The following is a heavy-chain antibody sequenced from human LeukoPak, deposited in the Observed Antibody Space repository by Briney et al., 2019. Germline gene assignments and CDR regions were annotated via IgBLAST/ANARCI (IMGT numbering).Heavy chain of an antibody. CDR2: IYYTGST. Sequence: SETLPLTCTVSGGSIRSSTYYWAWFRQPPGKGLEWIGTIYYTGSTYYKPSLKSRISMSVDTSKNEFSLKLSSVTAADTAVYYCARNYDDTNGYTDWGQGTLVTVSS. D-gene: IGHD3-22*01. J-gene: IGHJ4*02. CDR1: GGSIRSSTYY. CDR3: ARNYDDTNGYTD. V-gene: IGHV4-39*01.